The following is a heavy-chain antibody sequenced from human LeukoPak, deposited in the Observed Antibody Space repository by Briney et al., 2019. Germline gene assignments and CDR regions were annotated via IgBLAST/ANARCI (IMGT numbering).Heavy chain of an antibody. J-gene: IGHJ5*02. Sequence: SETLSLTCAVYGGSFRGFYWSWIRQPPGAGLEWIGEINHNGGANYNPSLKSRVTISVDTSKNQFSLKLTSVTAADTAVYYCARNDPAVLYDNRGYYYSYFDPWGQGTRVTASS. CDR2: INHNGGA. V-gene: IGHV4-34*01. D-gene: IGHD3-22*01. CDR3: ARNDPAVLYDNRGYYYSYFDP. CDR1: GGSFRGFY.